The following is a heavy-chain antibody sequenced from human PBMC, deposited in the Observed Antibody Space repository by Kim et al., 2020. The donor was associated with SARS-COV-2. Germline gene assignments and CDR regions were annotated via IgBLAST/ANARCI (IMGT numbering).Heavy chain of an antibody. V-gene: IGHV1-46*01. J-gene: IGHJ6*02. D-gene: IGHD3-22*01. CDR1: GYTFTSYY. CDR2: INPSGGST. Sequence: ASVKVSCKASGYTFTSYYMHWVRQAPGQGLEWMGIINPSGGSTSYAQKFQGRVTMTRDTSTSTVYMELSSLRSEDTAVYYCARDLTPHYYDSSGYYSFQERYYYGMDVWGQGTTVTVSS. CDR3: ARDLTPHYYDSSGYYSFQERYYYGMDV.